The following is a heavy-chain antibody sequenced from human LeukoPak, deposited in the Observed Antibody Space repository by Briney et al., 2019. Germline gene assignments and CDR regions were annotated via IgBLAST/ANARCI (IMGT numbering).Heavy chain of an antibody. CDR3: VTVWYRSGRGSYQYYFDY. D-gene: IGHD3-16*02. J-gene: IGHJ4*02. CDR2: FDPEDGET. V-gene: IGHV1-24*01. CDR1: GYTLTELS. Sequence: ASVKVSCKVSGYTLTELSMHWVRQAPGKGLEWMGGFDPEDGETIYAQRFQGRVTMTEDTSTDTAYMELGSLRSEDTAVYYCVTVWYRSGRGSYQYYFDYWGQGTLVTVSS.